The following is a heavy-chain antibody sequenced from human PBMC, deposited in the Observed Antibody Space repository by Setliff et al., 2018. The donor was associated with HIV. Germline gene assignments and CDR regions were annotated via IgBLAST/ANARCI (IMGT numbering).Heavy chain of an antibody. D-gene: IGHD3-10*01. CDR3: ARSVIGYYYYGMDV. Sequence: PGGSLRLSCAASGFTFSDYYMSWIRQAPGKGLKWVSYISSSSSYTNYADSVKGRFTISRDNAKNSLYLQMNSLRAEDTAVYYCARSVIGYYYYGMDVWGQGTLVTVSS. CDR2: ISSSSSYT. J-gene: IGHJ6*02. V-gene: IGHV3-11*06. CDR1: GFTFSDYY.